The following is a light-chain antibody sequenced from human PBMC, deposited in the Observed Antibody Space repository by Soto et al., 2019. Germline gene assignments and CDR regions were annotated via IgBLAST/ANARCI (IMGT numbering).Light chain of an antibody. V-gene: IGKV1-39*01. CDR1: QTVSRY. CDR3: QQTYSNLGT. Sequence: DIRLTQSPSSLSASVGDTVTITCRASQTVSRYLNWYQQKSGTAPKLLIYAASTLHTGVPSRFSGRGSWTDFTLTINNLQREDFADYFCQQTYSNLGTFAQGTKVEIK. J-gene: IGKJ1*01. CDR2: AAS.